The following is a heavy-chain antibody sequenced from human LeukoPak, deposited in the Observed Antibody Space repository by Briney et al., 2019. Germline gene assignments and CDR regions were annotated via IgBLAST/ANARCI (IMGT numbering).Heavy chain of an antibody. CDR3: ARDHSSGSNL. J-gene: IGHJ2*01. Sequence: SETLSLTCTVSGGSISSGGYYWSWIRQHPGKGLEWIGYIYYSGSTYYNPSLKSRVTISVDTSKNQFSLKLSSVTAADTAVYYCARDHSSGSNLWGRGTLVTVSS. D-gene: IGHD3-22*01. CDR1: GGSISSGGYY. V-gene: IGHV4-31*03. CDR2: IYYSGST.